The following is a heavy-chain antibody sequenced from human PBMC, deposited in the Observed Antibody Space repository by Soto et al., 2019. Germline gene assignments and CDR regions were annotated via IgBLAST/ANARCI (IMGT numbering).Heavy chain of an antibody. CDR1: GAPISGFY. CDR3: ARRRDGYTGVWFDP. J-gene: IGHJ5*02. CDR2: IYYSGST. V-gene: IGHV4-59*01. Sequence: PSETLSPTCTVSGAPISGFYWSWIRQPPGKGLEWIGHIYYSGSTNYNPSLKSRVTISVDMSKNQFSLNLTSATAADTAVYYCARRRDGYTGVWFDPWGQGTLVTVSS. D-gene: IGHD5-12*01.